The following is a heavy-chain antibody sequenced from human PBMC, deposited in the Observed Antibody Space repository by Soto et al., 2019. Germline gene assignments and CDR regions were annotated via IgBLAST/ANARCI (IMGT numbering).Heavy chain of an antibody. J-gene: IGHJ4*02. CDR1: GFAFSQYW. V-gene: IGHV3-7*01. D-gene: IGHD5-12*01. CDR2: MNQDGSKR. CDR3: ARDMGLSGYSSEFEY. Sequence: EVQFVESGGDLVQPGGSLRLSCAASGFAFSQYWINWVRQSPGKGLEWVAIMNQDGSKRYYGASVMGRFTISRDNGKKSLYLPMNSLRDDDTAIYFCARDMGLSGYSSEFEYWGLGTRVSVTS.